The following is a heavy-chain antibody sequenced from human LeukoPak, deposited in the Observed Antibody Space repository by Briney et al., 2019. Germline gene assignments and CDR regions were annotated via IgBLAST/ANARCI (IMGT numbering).Heavy chain of an antibody. J-gene: IGHJ4*02. D-gene: IGHD3-16*01. V-gene: IGHV3-23*01. CDR1: GFTFSSYS. Sequence: GGSLRLSCAASGFTFSSYSMNWVRQAPWKGLEWVSAISGSGGSTYYADSVKGRFTISRDNSKNTLYLQMNSLRAEDTAVYYCAKPAGDFGDYWGQGTLVTVSS. CDR2: ISGSGGST. CDR3: AKPAGDFGDY.